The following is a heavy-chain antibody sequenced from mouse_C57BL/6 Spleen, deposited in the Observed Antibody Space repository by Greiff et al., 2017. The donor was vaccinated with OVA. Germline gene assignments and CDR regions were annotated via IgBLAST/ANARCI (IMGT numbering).Heavy chain of an antibody. CDR3: ARWTTVVAYYAMDY. CDR1: GYSFTGYY. CDR2: INPSTGGT. D-gene: IGHD1-1*01. J-gene: IGHJ4*01. Sequence: VQLQQSGPELVKPGASVKISCKASGYSFTGYYMNWVKQSPEKSLEWIGEINPSTGGTTYNQKFKAKATLTVDKSSSTAYMQLKSLTSEDSAVYYCARWTTVVAYYAMDYWGQGTSVTVSS. V-gene: IGHV1-42*01.